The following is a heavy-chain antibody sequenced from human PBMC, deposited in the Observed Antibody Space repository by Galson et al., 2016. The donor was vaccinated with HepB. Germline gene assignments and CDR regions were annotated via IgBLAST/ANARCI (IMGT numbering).Heavy chain of an antibody. Sequence: SLRLSCAASGFTFSRYEFNWVRQAPGKGLEWVSHISYTNAVSYAASVKGRFTISRDNDGDSLFLAMRGLRVEDTAVYYCVRGMSNSWYAYKRSYYYSMELWGRGTSIIVSS. CDR2: ISYTNAV. J-gene: IGHJ6*02. CDR1: GFTFSRYE. V-gene: IGHV3-48*03. D-gene: IGHD6-13*01. CDR3: VRGMSNSWYAYKRSYYYSMEL.